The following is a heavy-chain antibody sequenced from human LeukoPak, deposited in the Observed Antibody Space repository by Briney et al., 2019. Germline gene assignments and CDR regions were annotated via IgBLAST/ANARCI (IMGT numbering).Heavy chain of an antibody. D-gene: IGHD2-2*02. CDR3: ATARYCSSTSCYKYYFDY. CDR1: GLTFSIYS. V-gene: IGHV3-64*01. Sequence: PGGSLRLSCAASGLTFSIYSMHWVRQAPGKGLDYVSAISGNGDSTYYANSVKGRFTISRDNSKNMLYLQMGSLRAEDTAVYYCATARYCSSTSCYKYYFDYWGQGTLVTVSS. J-gene: IGHJ4*02. CDR2: ISGNGDST.